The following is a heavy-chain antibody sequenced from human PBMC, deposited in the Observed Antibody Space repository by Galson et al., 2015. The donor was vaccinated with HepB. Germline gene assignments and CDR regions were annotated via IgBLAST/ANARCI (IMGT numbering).Heavy chain of an antibody. J-gene: IGHJ6*02. Sequence: LRLSCAASGFTFSSYVMYWVRQAPGKGLEYVSAVNTNGRSTYYADSVKGRFTISRDNAKNTLYLQMSTLRAEDTGVYYCVKGVRSDSYYYNMDVWGQGTTVAVSS. CDR3: VKGVRSDSYYYNMDV. CDR1: GFTFSSYV. D-gene: IGHD2-21*01. V-gene: IGHV3-64D*06. CDR2: VNTNGRST.